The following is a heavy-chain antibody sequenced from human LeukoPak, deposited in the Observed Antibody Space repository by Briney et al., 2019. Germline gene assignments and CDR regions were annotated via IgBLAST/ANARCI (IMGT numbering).Heavy chain of an antibody. CDR1: GFTFSSYA. CDR3: AKGPSSGSGYY. CDR2: ISGSGGST. D-gene: IGHD3-22*01. V-gene: IGHV3-23*01. J-gene: IGHJ4*02. Sequence: GGSLRLSCGASGFTFSSYAMSWVRQAPGKGLEWVSAISGSGGSTYYADSVKGRFTISRDNSKNTLYLQMNSLRADDTAVYYCAKGPSSGSGYYWGQGTLVTVSS.